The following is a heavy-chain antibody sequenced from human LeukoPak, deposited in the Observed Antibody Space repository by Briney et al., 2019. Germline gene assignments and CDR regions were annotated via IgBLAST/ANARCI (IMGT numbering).Heavy chain of an antibody. CDR1: GYTFTSYD. CDR3: ARVIRYSSGWYIGGE. CDR2: INTNTGNP. Sequence: GASVKVSCKASGYTFTSYDINWVRQATGQGLEWMGWINTNTGNPTYAQGFTGRFVFSLDTSVSTAYLQISSLKAEDTAVYYCARVIRYSSGWYIGGEWGQGTLVTVSS. V-gene: IGHV7-4-1*02. J-gene: IGHJ4*02. D-gene: IGHD6-19*01.